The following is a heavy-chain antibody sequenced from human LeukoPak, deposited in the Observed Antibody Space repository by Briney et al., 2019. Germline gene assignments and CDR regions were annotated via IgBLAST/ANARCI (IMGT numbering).Heavy chain of an antibody. CDR1: GYTFTSYY. D-gene: IGHD1-26*01. CDR2: INPSGGST. V-gene: IGHV1-46*01. J-gene: IGHJ3*02. Sequence: ASVRVSCKASGYTFTSYYMHWVRQAPGQGLEWMGIINPSGGSTSYAQKFQGRVTMTRDTSTSTVYMELSSLRSEDTAVYYCARDSIPSPIVRATMENAFDIWGQGTMVTVSS. CDR3: ARDSIPSPIVRATMENAFDI.